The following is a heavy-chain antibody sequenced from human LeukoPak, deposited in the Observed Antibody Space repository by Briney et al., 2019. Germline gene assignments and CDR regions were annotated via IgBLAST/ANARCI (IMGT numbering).Heavy chain of an antibody. CDR1: GGSFSGYY. CDR2: INHSGST. D-gene: IGHD2-15*01. Sequence: SETLSLTCAVYGGSFSGYYWSWIRQPPGKGLEWIGEINHSGSTNYNPSLKSRVTISVDKSKNQFSLKLSSVTAADTAVYYCARTDCSGGSCYFDYWGQGTLVTVSS. J-gene: IGHJ4*02. CDR3: ARTDCSGGSCYFDY. V-gene: IGHV4-34*01.